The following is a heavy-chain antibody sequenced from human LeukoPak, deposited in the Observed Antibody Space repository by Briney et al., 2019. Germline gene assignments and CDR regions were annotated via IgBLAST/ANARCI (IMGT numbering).Heavy chain of an antibody. J-gene: IGHJ4*02. D-gene: IGHD4-17*01. CDR1: GFTVSSNY. CDR3: AKDPSPRYGDVGGLYGVPIDY. V-gene: IGHV3-53*01. CDR2: IYSGGST. Sequence: GGSLRLSCAASGFTVSSNYMSWVRQAPGKGLEWVSVIYSGGSTYYADSVKGRFTISRDNSKNTLYLQMNSLRAEDTAVYYCAKDPSPRYGDVGGLYGVPIDYWGQGTLVTVSS.